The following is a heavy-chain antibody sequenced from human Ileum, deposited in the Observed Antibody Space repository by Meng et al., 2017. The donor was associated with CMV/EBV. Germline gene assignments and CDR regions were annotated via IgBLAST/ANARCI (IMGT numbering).Heavy chain of an antibody. D-gene: IGHD6-19*01. Sequence: QLRLMQSAAGLQGPGASVKVSCKTSGYTFSDYYMHWVRQAPGQGLEWMGWIRSDGSATNYAQTLRDRGTMTRDASVSTAYMELSGLTSDDTAVYFCVRSSGWSLFDYWGPGALVTVSS. CDR1: GYTFSDYY. J-gene: IGHJ4*02. CDR2: IRSDGSAT. CDR3: VRSSGWSLFDY. V-gene: IGHV1-2*02.